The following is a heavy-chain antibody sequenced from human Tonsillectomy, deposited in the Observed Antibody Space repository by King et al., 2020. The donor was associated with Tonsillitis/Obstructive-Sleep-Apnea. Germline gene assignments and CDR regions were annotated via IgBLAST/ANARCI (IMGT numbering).Heavy chain of an antibody. V-gene: IGHV5-51*03. CDR1: GYSFSTYW. CDR2: IYPGDSDT. CDR3: ARRKNYRVYGFLHY. J-gene: IGHJ4*02. Sequence: DVQLVESGAEVKKPGESLKISCKGSGYSFSTYWIGWVRQMPGKGLEWMGIIYPGDSDTRYSPSFQGQVTISADKSISTAYLQWSSLKDSDTAMYYCARRKNYRVYGFLHYWGQGPLVPVPS. D-gene: IGHD5/OR15-5a*01.